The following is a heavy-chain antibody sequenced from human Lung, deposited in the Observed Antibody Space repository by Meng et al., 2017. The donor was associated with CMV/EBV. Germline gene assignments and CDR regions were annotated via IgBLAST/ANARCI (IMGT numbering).Heavy chain of an antibody. CDR3: AKLLVTMTTYDY. CDR2: INPDGSTI. V-gene: IGHV3-7*01. Sequence: GESLKISCVASGFIFSYNWMSWVRQAPGKGLQWVSNINPDGSTIHDVDAVNRRFTITRDYTKNSHHLQVNSVTDEDTAIYFCAKLLVTMTTYDYWGQGTLVTVSS. J-gene: IGHJ4*02. CDR1: GFIFSYNW. D-gene: IGHD4-17*01.